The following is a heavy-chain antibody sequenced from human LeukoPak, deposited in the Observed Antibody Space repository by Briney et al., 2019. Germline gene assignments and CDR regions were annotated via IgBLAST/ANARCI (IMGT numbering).Heavy chain of an antibody. CDR2: IWYDGSNK. Sequence: GGSLRLSCAASGFTFSSYGMHWVRQSPGKGLEWVAVIWYDGSNKYYADSVKGRFTISRDNSKNTLHLQMNSLRAEDTAVYYCARDSPYLDYWGQGTLVTVSS. V-gene: IGHV3-33*01. J-gene: IGHJ4*02. CDR3: ARDSPYLDY. CDR1: GFTFSSYG.